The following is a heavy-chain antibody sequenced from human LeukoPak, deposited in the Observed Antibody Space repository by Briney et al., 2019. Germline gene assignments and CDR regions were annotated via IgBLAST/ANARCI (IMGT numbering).Heavy chain of an antibody. CDR2: ISYDGSNK. D-gene: IGHD2-15*01. Sequence: GGSLRLSCAASGFTFRTYAMHWVRQAPGKGLEWVAVISYDGSNKYYADSVKGRFTISRDNSKNTLYLQMNSLRAEDTAVYYCARGRSCSGGSCYGGYFDYWGQGTLVTVSS. CDR1: GFTFRTYA. V-gene: IGHV3-30-3*01. J-gene: IGHJ4*02. CDR3: ARGRSCSGGSCYGGYFDY.